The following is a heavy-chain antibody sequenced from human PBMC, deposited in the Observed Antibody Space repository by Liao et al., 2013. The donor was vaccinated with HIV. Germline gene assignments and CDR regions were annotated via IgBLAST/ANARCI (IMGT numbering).Heavy chain of an antibody. CDR3: ARQKRGEGSGWFPAYFDF. D-gene: IGHD6-19*01. CDR1: GGSLSTYY. J-gene: IGHJ4*02. CDR2: IYSRGAT. Sequence: QLQLQESGPGRVKPSETLSLTCSVSGGSLSTYYWSWIRQPPGKGLEWIGYIYSRGATNYNPSLKSRVTISADTSNNYFALTLTSVRAADTAVYYCARQKRGEGSGWFPAYFDFWGQGTLVTVSS. V-gene: IGHV4-59*01.